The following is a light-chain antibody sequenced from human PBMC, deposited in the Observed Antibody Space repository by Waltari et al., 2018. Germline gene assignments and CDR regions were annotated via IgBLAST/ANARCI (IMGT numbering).Light chain of an antibody. V-gene: IGKV1-5*03. Sequence: DIQMTQSPSTLSASVGDRVTITGRASQSISTWLAWYQHTPGKAPKLLIYRASSLESGVPSRFSGGGSGTDFTLTISSLQPDDFATYYCQQSSSFPHSFGQGTRLEIK. J-gene: IGKJ2*03. CDR2: RAS. CDR3: QQSSSFPHS. CDR1: QSISTW.